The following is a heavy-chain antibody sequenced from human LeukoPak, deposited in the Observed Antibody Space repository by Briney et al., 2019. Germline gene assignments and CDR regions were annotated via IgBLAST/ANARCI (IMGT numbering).Heavy chain of an antibody. Sequence: SVKVSCRASGGTFSSYAISWVRQAPGQGLEWMGRIIPILGIANYAQKFQGRVTITADKSTSTAYMELSSLRSEDTAVYYCARHMAVAGDNNGGYFDYWGQGTLVTVSS. CDR1: GGTFSSYA. CDR3: ARHMAVAGDNNGGYFDY. V-gene: IGHV1-69*04. D-gene: IGHD6-19*01. CDR2: IIPILGIA. J-gene: IGHJ4*02.